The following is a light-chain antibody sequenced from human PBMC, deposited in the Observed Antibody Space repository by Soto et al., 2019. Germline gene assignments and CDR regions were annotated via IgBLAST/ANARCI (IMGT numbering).Light chain of an antibody. CDR2: HAS. J-gene: IGKJ4*01. V-gene: IGKV3-15*01. Sequence: EIVMTQSPATQSVSPGERATLSCRASQSVYSTLAWYQQKPGQAPSLLIYHASTRATGIPARFSGSGSGTEFTLTISSLQSEDFAVYYCQQYNKWPLTFGGGTKLEIK. CDR1: QSVYST. CDR3: QQYNKWPLT.